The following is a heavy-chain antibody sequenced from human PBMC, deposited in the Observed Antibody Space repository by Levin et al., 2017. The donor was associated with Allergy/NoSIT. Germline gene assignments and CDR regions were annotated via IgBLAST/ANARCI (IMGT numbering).Heavy chain of an antibody. CDR3: ASRSVAGLWFDY. CDR1: GFTFSSYA. CDR2: ISGSGGST. V-gene: IGHV3-23*01. D-gene: IGHD6-19*01. J-gene: IGHJ4*02. Sequence: QTGGSLRLSCAASGFTFSSYAMSWVRQAPGKGLEWVSAISGSGGSTYYADSVKGRFTISRDNSKNTLYLQMNSLRAEDTAVYYCASRSVAGLWFDYWGQGTLVTVSS.